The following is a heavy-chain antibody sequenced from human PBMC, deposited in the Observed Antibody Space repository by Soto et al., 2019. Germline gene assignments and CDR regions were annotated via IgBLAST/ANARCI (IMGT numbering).Heavy chain of an antibody. CDR3: ARGRGGTYDAFDI. CDR2: IYYSGTT. Sequence: PSETLSLTCTVSSGSIGTYFWSWIRQPPGKGLEWIGYIYYSGTTNYNPSLKSRVTIFLDTSKNQFSLRLSSVNAADTAVYYCARGRGGTYDAFDIWGQGTLVTVSS. J-gene: IGHJ3*02. D-gene: IGHD1-26*01. CDR1: SGSIGTYF. V-gene: IGHV4-59*01.